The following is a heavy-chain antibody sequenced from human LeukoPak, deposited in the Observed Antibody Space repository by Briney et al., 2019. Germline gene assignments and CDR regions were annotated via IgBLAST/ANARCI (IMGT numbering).Heavy chain of an antibody. Sequence: GGSLRLSCTASGFTFSSYEMNWVRQPPGKGLEWVANIKADGSEKYYVDSVKGRFTISRDDAKRTVDLQMDNLRAEDTAIYYCAYRNNFEYWGQGALVTVSS. CDR1: GFTFSSYE. CDR3: AYRNNFEY. CDR2: IKADGSEK. D-gene: IGHD1-26*01. J-gene: IGHJ4*02. V-gene: IGHV3-7*05.